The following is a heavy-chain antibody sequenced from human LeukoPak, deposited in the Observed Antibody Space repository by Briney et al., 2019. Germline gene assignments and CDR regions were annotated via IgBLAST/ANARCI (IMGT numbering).Heavy chain of an antibody. Sequence: GGSLRLSCAASGFTFNNYALSWVRQAPGEGLNWVSFISGSGGETYYADSVKGRFTISRDNSKNTLYLQMNSLRAEDTAVYYCAKDLYCGSTRCYLGANWFDPWGQGTLVIVSS. CDR1: GFTFNNYA. CDR2: ISGSGGET. D-gene: IGHD2-2*01. J-gene: IGHJ5*02. CDR3: AKDLYCGSTRCYLGANWFDP. V-gene: IGHV3-23*01.